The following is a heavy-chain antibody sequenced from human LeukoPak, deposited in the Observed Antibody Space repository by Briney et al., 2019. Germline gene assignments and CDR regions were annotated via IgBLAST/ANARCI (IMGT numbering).Heavy chain of an antibody. D-gene: IGHD2-15*01. CDR1: GGSISSGSYY. CDR3: ARGEVVAATQFTPYYTGMKV. J-gene: IGHJ6*04. Sequence: PSQTLSLTCTVSGGSISSGSYYWSWIRQPAGKGLEWIGRIYTSGSTNYNPSLKSRVTISVDTSKNQFSLKLSSVTAADTAVYSCARGEVVAATQFTPYYTGMKVGAKGPRVTFS. V-gene: IGHV4-61*02. CDR2: IYTSGST.